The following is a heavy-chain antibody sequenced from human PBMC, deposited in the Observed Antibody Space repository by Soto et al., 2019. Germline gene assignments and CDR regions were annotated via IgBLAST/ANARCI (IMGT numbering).Heavy chain of an antibody. CDR2: VIPIFGTA. CDR3: ASALECSSGGSCYSLRSDGFDI. Sequence: QVQLVQSGAEVKKPGSSVKVSCKASGGTFSSYAISWVRQAPGQGLEWMGGVIPIFGTANYAQKFQGRVTITAAESRSTAYTELSSLRSEDTAVYYCASALECSSGGSCYSLRSDGFDIWGQGTMVTVSS. V-gene: IGHV1-69*01. D-gene: IGHD2-15*01. J-gene: IGHJ3*02. CDR1: GGTFSSYA.